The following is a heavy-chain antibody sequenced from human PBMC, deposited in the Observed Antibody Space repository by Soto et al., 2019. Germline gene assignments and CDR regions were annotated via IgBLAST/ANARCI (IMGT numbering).Heavy chain of an antibody. CDR1: GGTFSSYA. J-gene: IGHJ1*01. D-gene: IGHD3-3*01. Sequence: SVKVSCKASGGTFSSYAISWVRQAPGQGLEWMGGIIPIFGTANYAQKFQGRVTITADESTSTAYMELSILRSEKTAGYYCPRQSPALFGVIIIRSPYECWGQGSMVT. V-gene: IGHV1-69*13. CDR3: PRQSPALFGVIIIRSPYEC. CDR2: IIPIFGTA.